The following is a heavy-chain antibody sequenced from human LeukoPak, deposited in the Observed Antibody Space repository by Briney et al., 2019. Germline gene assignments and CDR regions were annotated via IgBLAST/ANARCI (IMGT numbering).Heavy chain of an antibody. CDR3: ARVGSGYGGYELVGY. J-gene: IGHJ4*02. CDR1: VGTFSIYA. CDR2: IIPIFGTA. D-gene: IGHD5-12*01. Sequence: ASVKVSCKASVGTFSIYAISWVRQAPGQGLEWMGGIIPIFGTANYAQKLQGRVTITADKSTSTAYMELSSLRSEDTAVYYCARVGSGYGGYELVGYWGQGTLVTVSS. V-gene: IGHV1-69*06.